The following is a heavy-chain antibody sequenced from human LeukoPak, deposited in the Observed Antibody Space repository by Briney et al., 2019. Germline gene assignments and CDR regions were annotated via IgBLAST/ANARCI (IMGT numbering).Heavy chain of an antibody. CDR1: GFTFSTYE. Sequence: GSLRLSCAASGFTFSTYEMTWVRQSPGKGLEWVSYTSSSGSTVCYADSVKGRLTISRDNARNSLYLQMNSLRAEDTAVYYCARDNYDSSGPYYFDYWGQGTLVTVSS. V-gene: IGHV3-48*03. CDR2: TSSSGSTV. J-gene: IGHJ4*02. D-gene: IGHD3-22*01. CDR3: ARDNYDSSGPYYFDY.